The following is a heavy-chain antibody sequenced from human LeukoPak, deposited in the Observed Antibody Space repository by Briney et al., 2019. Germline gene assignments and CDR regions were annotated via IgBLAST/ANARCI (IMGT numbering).Heavy chain of an antibody. V-gene: IGHV3-53*01. CDR2: IYSDNT. J-gene: IGHJ5*02. CDR1: GFTFSSNS. CDR3: ARILFEYSSSYWFDP. Sequence: PGGSLRLSCAASGFTFSSNSMSWVRQAPGKGLEWVSFIYSDNTHYSDSVKGRFTISRDNSKNTLYLQMNSLRAEDTALYYCARILFEYSSSYWFDPWGQGTLVTVSS. D-gene: IGHD6-6*01.